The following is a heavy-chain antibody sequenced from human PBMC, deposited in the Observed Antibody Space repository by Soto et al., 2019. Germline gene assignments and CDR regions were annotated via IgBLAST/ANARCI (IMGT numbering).Heavy chain of an antibody. CDR3: ARAPMDDYGNYYDGMDV. V-gene: IGHV4-34*01. D-gene: IGHD4-17*01. J-gene: IGHJ6*02. CDR2: INYRGIT. Sequence: QVQLQQWGAGLLKPSETLSLTCGVSGGSFRGYSWNWIRQSPEKGLEWIGEINYRGITSYNPSLRSRVTISLDTSTNRFSLTLTSVTAADTAIYYRARAPMDDYGNYYDGMDVWGQGTTITVS. CDR1: GGSFRGYS.